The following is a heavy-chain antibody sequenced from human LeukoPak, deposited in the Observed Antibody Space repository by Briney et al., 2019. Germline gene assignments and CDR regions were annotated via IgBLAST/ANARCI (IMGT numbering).Heavy chain of an antibody. CDR3: AKGLRKLIVGSTEYYFDY. D-gene: IGHD1-26*01. CDR2: IRYDGSNK. CDR1: GFTFSSYG. V-gene: IGHV3-30*02. Sequence: GGSLRLSCAASGFTFSSYGMHWVRQAPGKGLEWVAFIRYDGSNKYYADSVKGRFTISRDNSKNTLYLQMNSLRAEDTAVYYCAKGLRKLIVGSTEYYFDYWGQGTLVTVSS. J-gene: IGHJ4*02.